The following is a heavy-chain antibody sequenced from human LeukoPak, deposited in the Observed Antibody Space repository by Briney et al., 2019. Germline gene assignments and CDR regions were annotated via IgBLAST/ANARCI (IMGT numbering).Heavy chain of an antibody. D-gene: IGHD3-16*01. CDR1: GFTFSSYS. V-gene: IGHV3-21*01. J-gene: IGHJ2*01. CDR3: ARDDGAATSWYFDL. Sequence: GGSLRLSCAASGFTFSSYSMNWVRQAPGKGLEWVSSISSSSSYIYYADSVKGRFTISRDNAKNSLYLQMNSLRAEDTAVYYCARDDGAATSWYFDLWGRGTLVTVSS. CDR2: ISSSSSYI.